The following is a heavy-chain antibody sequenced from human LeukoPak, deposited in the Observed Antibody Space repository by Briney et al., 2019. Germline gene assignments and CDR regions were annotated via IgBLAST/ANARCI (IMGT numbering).Heavy chain of an antibody. CDR1: GFTFSRYS. J-gene: IGHJ4*02. D-gene: IGHD4-17*01. CDR3: ARAYTNGDYLDY. Sequence: GGSLRLSCAASGFTFSRYSVNWVRQAPGKGLEWVSCISDSSRHIYYADSVKGRFTISRDNAKSSASLQMNSLRVDDAAVYYCARAYTNGDYLDYWGQGTLVTVSS. CDR2: ISDSSRHI. V-gene: IGHV3-21*01.